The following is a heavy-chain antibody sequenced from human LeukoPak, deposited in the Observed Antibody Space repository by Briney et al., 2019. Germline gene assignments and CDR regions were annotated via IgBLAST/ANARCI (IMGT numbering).Heavy chain of an antibody. J-gene: IGHJ6*03. CDR2: INGVGDRA. CDR3: TNLLFWTGSVDSSFYMDI. Sequence: GGSLRLSCVVSGITLDYYALSWVRQAPGKGLEWVSGINGVGDRADYADSVRGRFIISRDITKNTLYLQMYSLRADDTAVYYCTNLLFWTGSVDSSFYMDIWGKGTTVVVSS. D-gene: IGHD3/OR15-3a*01. CDR1: GITLDYYA. V-gene: IGHV3-23*01.